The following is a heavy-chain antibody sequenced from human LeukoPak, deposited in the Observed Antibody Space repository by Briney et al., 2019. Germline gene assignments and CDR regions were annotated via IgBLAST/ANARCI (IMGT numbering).Heavy chain of an antibody. D-gene: IGHD4-17*01. V-gene: IGHV4-4*07. CDR3: ARDRGDYGFDY. Sequence: PSETLPLTCSVSGGSISSYYWSWIRQPPGKGLEWIGRIYTSGNTNYNPSLKSRVTMSVDTSKTQFSLKVSSVTAADTAVYYCARDRGDYGFDYWGQGTLVTVSS. CDR1: GGSISSYY. CDR2: IYTSGNT. J-gene: IGHJ4*02.